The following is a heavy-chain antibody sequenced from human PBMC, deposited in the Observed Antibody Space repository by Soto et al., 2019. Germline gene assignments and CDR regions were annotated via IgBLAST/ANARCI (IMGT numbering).Heavy chain of an antibody. D-gene: IGHD2-2*01. V-gene: IGHV3-23*01. CDR2: ISGSGGST. Sequence: EVQLLESGGGLVQPGGSLRLSCAASGFTFSSYAMSWVRQAPGKGLEWVSAISGSGGSTYYADSVKGRFTISRDNSKNTLYLQMNSLRAEDTAVYYCAKDFPAFNYYYYGMDVWGQGTTVTVSS. CDR1: GFTFSSYA. CDR3: AKDFPAFNYYYYGMDV. J-gene: IGHJ6*02.